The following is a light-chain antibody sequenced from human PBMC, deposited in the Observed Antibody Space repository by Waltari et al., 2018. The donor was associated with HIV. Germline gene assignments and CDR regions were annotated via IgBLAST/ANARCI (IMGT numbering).Light chain of an antibody. CDR3: QVWDTSSDHPYVV. J-gene: IGLJ2*01. V-gene: IGLV3-21*02. CDR1: NIGRKS. Sequence: SYVLTQPASVSVAPGQTARITCGGDNIGRKSVHWYHQGPGQAPVLVAYDANDRPSGIPERFSGSNSGNTATLTISRVEGGDEADYYCQVWDTSSDHPYVVFGGGTKLTVL. CDR2: DAN.